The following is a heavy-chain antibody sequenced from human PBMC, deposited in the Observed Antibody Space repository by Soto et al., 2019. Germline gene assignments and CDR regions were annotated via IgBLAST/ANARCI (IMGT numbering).Heavy chain of an antibody. CDR3: ARVVYSSSTSCYRGDYGMDV. CDR1: GGSISSGDYY. V-gene: IGHV4-30-4*01. Sequence: PSETLSLTCTVSGGSISSGDYYWSWIRQRPGKGLEWIGYIYYSGSTYYNPSLKSRVTISVDTSKNQFSLKLSSVTAADTAVYYCARVVYSSSTSCYRGDYGMDVWGQGTTVTVS. J-gene: IGHJ6*02. D-gene: IGHD2-2*01. CDR2: IYYSGST.